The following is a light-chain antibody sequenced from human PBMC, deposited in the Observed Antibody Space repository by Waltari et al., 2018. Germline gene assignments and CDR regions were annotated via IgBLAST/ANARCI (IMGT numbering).Light chain of an antibody. CDR1: ESVAAY. CDR2: DAS. CDR3: QQRFRWPLT. V-gene: IGKV3-11*01. J-gene: IGKJ4*01. Sequence: EIVLTQSPATLYLSPGERATLSFRASESVAAYLGWYQQRLGQPPRLLIYDASNRATGIPARFSGSGSGTDFTLTIDSLEPEDFAVYYCQQRFRWPLTFGGGTRVE.